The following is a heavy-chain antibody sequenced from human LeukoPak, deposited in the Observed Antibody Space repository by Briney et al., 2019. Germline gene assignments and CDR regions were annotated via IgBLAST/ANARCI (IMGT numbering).Heavy chain of an antibody. V-gene: IGHV1-18*01. Sequence: ASVKVSCKASGYTFTSYGISWVRQAPGQGLEWMGRISAYNGNTNYAQKLQGRVTMTTDTSTSAAYMELRSLRSDDTAVYYCARDEYYDSSGYYGVYFDYWGQGTLVTVSS. D-gene: IGHD3-22*01. CDR3: ARDEYYDSSGYYGVYFDY. J-gene: IGHJ4*02. CDR1: GYTFTSYG. CDR2: ISAYNGNT.